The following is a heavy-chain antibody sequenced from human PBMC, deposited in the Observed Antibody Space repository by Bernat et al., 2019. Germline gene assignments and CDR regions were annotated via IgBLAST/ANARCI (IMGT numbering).Heavy chain of an antibody. J-gene: IGHJ4*02. CDR1: GFTFDDYA. CDR2: ISWNSGSI. CDR3: GKGQHLSRGSPCDY. V-gene: IGHV3-9*01. Sequence: EVQLVESGGGLVQPGRSLRLSCAASGFTFDDYAMHWVRQAPGKGLEWVSGISWNSGSIDYADSVKGRFTISRDNAKNSLYLQMNSLRGEDTALYYCGKGQHLSRGSPCDYWGQGSLVTVSS. D-gene: IGHD1-26*01.